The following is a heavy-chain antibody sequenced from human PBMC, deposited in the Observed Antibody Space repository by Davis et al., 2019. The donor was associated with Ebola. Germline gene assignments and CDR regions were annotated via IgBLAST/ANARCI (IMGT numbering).Heavy chain of an antibody. CDR3: ARGRWLDY. CDR1: GVSISSSSYY. CDR2: IYYTGTT. V-gene: IGHV4-39*01. D-gene: IGHD5-24*01. J-gene: IGHJ4*02. Sequence: TETLSLTCTVSGVSISSSSYYWGWIRQPPGKGLEWIGSIYYTGTTYYNPSLKSRVTISVDTSKNQFSLKLSSVTAADTAVYYCARGRWLDYWGQGTLVTVSS.